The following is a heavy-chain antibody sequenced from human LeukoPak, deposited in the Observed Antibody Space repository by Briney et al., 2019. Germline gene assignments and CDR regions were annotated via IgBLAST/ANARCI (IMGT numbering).Heavy chain of an antibody. D-gene: IGHD4-17*01. Sequence: GGSLRLSCAASGFTFSDYYMSWIRQAPGKGLEWVSYISSSGSTIYYADSVKGRFTISRDNAKNSLYLQMNSLRAEDTAVYYCARVMTTVTTPIDYWGQGTLVTVSS. V-gene: IGHV3-11*04. CDR3: ARVMTTVTTPIDY. CDR2: ISSSGSTI. CDR1: GFTFSDYY. J-gene: IGHJ4*02.